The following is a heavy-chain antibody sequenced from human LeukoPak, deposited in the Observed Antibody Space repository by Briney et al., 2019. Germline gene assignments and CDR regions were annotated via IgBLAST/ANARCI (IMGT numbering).Heavy chain of an antibody. V-gene: IGHV4-59*01. D-gene: IGHD5-18*01. J-gene: IGHJ2*01. CDR3: ARKSGDSYGYWYFDL. CDR1: GGSISSYY. Sequence: SETLSLTCTVSGGSISSYYWSWIRQPPGKGLEWIGCIYYSGSTNYNPSLKSRVTISVDTSKNQFSLKLSSVTAADTAVYYCARKSGDSYGYWYFDLWGRGTLVTVSS. CDR2: IYYSGST.